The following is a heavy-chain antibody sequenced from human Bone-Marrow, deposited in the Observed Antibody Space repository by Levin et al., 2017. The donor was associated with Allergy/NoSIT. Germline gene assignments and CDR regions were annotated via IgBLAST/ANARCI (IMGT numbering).Heavy chain of an antibody. J-gene: IGHJ3*02. D-gene: IGHD5-24*01. V-gene: IGHV5-51*01. CDR3: ARRRDDAFDM. CDR1: GYKFSNFW. Sequence: GESLKISCKGYGYKFSNFWIAWVRQMPGKGLELKGIIYPGDSDSRYSPPFQGQVTMSADKSMNTASLQWSSLKASDTAMYYCARRRDDAFDMWGQGTMVIVSS. CDR2: IYPGDSDS.